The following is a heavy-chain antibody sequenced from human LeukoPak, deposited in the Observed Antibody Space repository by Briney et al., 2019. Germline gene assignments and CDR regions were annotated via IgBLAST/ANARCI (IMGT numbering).Heavy chain of an antibody. Sequence: GGSPRLSCAASGFTFSDYYMSWIRQAPGKGLEWVSYISSSGSTIYYADSVKGRFTISRDNAKNSLYLQMNSLRAEDTAVYYCARRGAAAIKFWFFRYFDYWGQGTLVTVSS. D-gene: IGHD2-2*01. CDR3: ARRGAAAIKFWFFRYFDY. CDR2: ISSSGSTI. CDR1: GFTFSDYY. V-gene: IGHV3-11*04. J-gene: IGHJ4*02.